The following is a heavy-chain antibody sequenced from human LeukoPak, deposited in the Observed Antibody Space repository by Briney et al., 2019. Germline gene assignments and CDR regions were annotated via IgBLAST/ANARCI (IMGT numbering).Heavy chain of an antibody. CDR2: ISYGGAT. V-gene: IGHV4-59*08. Sequence: SETLSLTCTVSGGSTSTFYWSWIRQPPGKQLEWIGYISYGGATSYNPSLKRRVTISVNSPKNYFSLRLTSLTAADTALYYCARHGGTIDYFDYWGPGSLVTVSS. D-gene: IGHD1-26*01. CDR3: ARHGGTIDYFDY. CDR1: GGSTSTFY. J-gene: IGHJ4*02.